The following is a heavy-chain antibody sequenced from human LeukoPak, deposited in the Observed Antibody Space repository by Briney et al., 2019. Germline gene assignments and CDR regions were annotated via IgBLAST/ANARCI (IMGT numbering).Heavy chain of an antibody. CDR1: GGSISSNNW. CDR3: ARDPSGYFKS. J-gene: IGHJ5*02. V-gene: IGHV4-4*02. CDR2: IYHSGSP. D-gene: IGHD3-22*01. Sequence: PSETLSLTCAVSGGSISSNNWLGWVRQPPGKGLAWIGEIYHSGSPNYNPSLKSRATISVDTSKNQFSLRLSSMTAADTAVYYCARDPSGYFKSWGKGPLATVSS.